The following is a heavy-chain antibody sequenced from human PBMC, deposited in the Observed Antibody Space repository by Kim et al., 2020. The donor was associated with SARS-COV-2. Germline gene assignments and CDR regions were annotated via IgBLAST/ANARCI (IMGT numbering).Heavy chain of an antibody. V-gene: IGHV7-4-1*02. CDR1: GYTFTSYP. CDR2: INTNTGNP. D-gene: IGHD2-2*01. J-gene: IGHJ6*02. CDR3: ARGRQQLLFYYYYGMDV. Sequence: ASVKVSCKASGYTFTSYPMNWVRQAPGQGLEWMGWINTNTGNPTYAQGFTGRFVFSLDTSVSTAYLQISSLKAEDTAVYYCARGRQQLLFYYYYGMDVWGQGTTVTVSS.